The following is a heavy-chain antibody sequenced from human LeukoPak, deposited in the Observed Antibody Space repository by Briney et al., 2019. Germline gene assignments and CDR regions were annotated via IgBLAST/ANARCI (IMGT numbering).Heavy chain of an antibody. J-gene: IGHJ4*02. CDR2: INHSGST. D-gene: IGHD6-19*01. CDR1: GGSFSGYY. Sequence: SETLSLTCAVYGGSFSGYYWSWIRQPPGKGLEWIGEINHSGSTNYNPSLKSRVTISVDTSKNQFSLKLSSVTAEDTAVYYCARGRVSSGCEFDYWGQGTLVTVSS. CDR3: ARGRVSSGCEFDY. V-gene: IGHV4-34*01.